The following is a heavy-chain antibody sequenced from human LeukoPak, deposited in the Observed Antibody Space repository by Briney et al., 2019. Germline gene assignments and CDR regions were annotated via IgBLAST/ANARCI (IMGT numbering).Heavy chain of an antibody. Sequence: ASVKDSCKASGYTFTGYYMHWVRQAPGQGLEWMGWINPNSGGTNYAQKFQGRVTMTRDTSISTAYMELSRLRSDDTAVYYCARGRTAMVSGWLDPQTSDYGYWGQGTLVTVSS. CDR3: ARGRTAMVSGWLDPQTSDYGY. V-gene: IGHV1-2*02. J-gene: IGHJ4*02. CDR1: GYTFTGYY. CDR2: INPNSGGT. D-gene: IGHD5-18*01.